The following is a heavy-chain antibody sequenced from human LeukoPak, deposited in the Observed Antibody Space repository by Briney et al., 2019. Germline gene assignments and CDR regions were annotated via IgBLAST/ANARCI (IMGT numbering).Heavy chain of an antibody. J-gene: IGHJ4*02. CDR1: GGSISSYY. V-gene: IGHV4-59*01. CDR2: IYYSGST. CDR3: ARMGTGDSSGYYDDY. D-gene: IGHD3-22*01. Sequence: PSETLSLTCTVSGGSISSYYWSWIRQPPGKGLEWIGYIYYSGSTNYNPSLKSRVTISVDTSKNQFSLKLSSVTAADTAVYYCARMGTGDSSGYYDDYWGQGTLVTVSS.